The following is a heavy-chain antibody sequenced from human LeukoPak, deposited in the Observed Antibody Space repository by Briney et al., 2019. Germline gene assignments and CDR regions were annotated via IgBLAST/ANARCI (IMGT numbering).Heavy chain of an antibody. CDR3: ARTWGSSWLNWFDP. CDR1: GYTFTGYY. J-gene: IGHJ5*02. CDR2: INPNSGGT. Sequence: ASVKVSCKASGYTFTGYYMHWVRQAPGQGLEWMGWINPNSGGTNYAQKFQGRVTMTRDTSISTAYMELSRLRSDDTAVYYCARTWGSSWLNWFDPWGQGTLVTVSS. D-gene: IGHD6-13*01. V-gene: IGHV1-2*02.